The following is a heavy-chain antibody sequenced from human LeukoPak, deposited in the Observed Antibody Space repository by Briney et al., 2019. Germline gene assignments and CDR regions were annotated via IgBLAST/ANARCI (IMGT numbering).Heavy chain of an antibody. D-gene: IGHD3-10*01. V-gene: IGHV3-21*01. CDR2: MSSGSAYN. CDR1: GFSFSSFS. Sequence: GGCLRLACTAHGFSFSSFSMTSVRRAPGRGLEWLASMSSGSAYNCNADSGRGRLTISRVNTEKSLYLAMNNLRGEDTAIYYWARDRPTGSSRLFVVQWGQGTPVIVSS. J-gene: IGHJ4*02. CDR3: ARDRPTGSSRLFVVQ.